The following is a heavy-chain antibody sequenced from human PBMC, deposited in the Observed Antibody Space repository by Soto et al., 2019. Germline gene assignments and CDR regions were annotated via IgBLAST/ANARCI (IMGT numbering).Heavy chain of an antibody. CDR3: AGSGYWGGAGDY. CDR1: GYTFTSYG. V-gene: IGHV1-18*01. Sequence: QVQLVQSGAEVKKPGASVKVSCKASGYTFTSYGISWVRQAPGQGLEWMGWISAYNGNTNYAQKLQGRVTMTTDTSKSTAYRGRGSLRPDDTAVYYCAGSGYWGGAGDYWGQGTLVTVSS. CDR2: ISAYNGNT. J-gene: IGHJ4*02. D-gene: IGHD3-22*01.